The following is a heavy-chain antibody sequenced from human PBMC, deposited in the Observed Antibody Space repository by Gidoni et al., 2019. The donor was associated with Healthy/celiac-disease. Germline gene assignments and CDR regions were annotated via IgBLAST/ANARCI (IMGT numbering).Heavy chain of an antibody. CDR1: GFTFSSYE. V-gene: IGHV3-48*03. CDR3: ARGSSTTDALDY. J-gene: IGHJ4*02. D-gene: IGHD2-2*01. CDR2: ISSSGSTI. Sequence: EVQLVESGGGLVQPGGSLRLSCAASGFTFSSYEMNWVRQAPGKGLEWVSYISSSGSTIYYADSVKGRFTISRDNAKNSLYLQMNSLRAEDTAVYYCARGSSTTDALDYWGQGTLVTVSS.